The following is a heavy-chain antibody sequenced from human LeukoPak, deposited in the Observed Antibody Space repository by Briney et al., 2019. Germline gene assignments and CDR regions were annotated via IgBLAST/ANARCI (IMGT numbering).Heavy chain of an antibody. J-gene: IGHJ4*02. CDR2: IYYSGST. V-gene: IGHV4-59*01. CDR3: ARVGTYYRSLDS. CDR1: GGSISSYY. Sequence: SETLSLTCTVSGGSISSYYWSWIRQPPGKGLEWIGYIYYSGSTNYNPSLKGRVTISLDTSKNQFSLKLSSVTAADTAVYYCARVGTYYRSLDSWGQGTLVTVSS. D-gene: IGHD3-10*01.